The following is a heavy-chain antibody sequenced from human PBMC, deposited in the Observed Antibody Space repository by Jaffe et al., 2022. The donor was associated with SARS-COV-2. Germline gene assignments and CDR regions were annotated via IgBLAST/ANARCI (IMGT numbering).Heavy chain of an antibody. V-gene: IGHV3-23*01. CDR3: AKGGSYYYRFDS. CDR1: GFTFSSYA. CDR2: ISGSGGST. J-gene: IGHJ4*02. Sequence: EVQLLESGGGLVQPGGSLRLPCAASGFTFSSYAMNWVRQAPGKGLEWVSGISGSGGSTYYADSVKGRFSISRDNSKNTLYLQMNSLRAEDTAVYYCAKGGSYYYRFDSWGQGTLVTVSS. D-gene: IGHD1-26*01.